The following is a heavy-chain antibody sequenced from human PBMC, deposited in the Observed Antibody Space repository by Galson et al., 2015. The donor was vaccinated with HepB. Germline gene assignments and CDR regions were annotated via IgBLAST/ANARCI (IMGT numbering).Heavy chain of an antibody. CDR1: GSTFTSYD. D-gene: IGHD6-6*01. CDR3: ARDRLAARPGWFDP. J-gene: IGHJ5*02. V-gene: IGHV1-8*01. CDR2: MNPNSGNT. Sequence: SVKVSCKASGSTFTSYDINWVRQATGQGLEWMGWMNPNSGNTGYAQKFQGRVTMTRNTSISTAYMELRSLRSDDTAVYYCARDRLAARPGWFDPWGQGTLVIVSS.